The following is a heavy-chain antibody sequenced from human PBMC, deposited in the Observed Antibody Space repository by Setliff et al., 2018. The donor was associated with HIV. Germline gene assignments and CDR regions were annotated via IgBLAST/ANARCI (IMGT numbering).Heavy chain of an antibody. CDR2: INPNMGDT. V-gene: IGHV1-2*06. D-gene: IGHD3-9*01. J-gene: IGHJ4*02. CDR3: ARQDIPTGYYLFDY. Sequence: ASVKVSCKASGYKFTGHHIQWMRQAPGQGLEWMGRINPNMGDTQYAQKFQGRIIMTRDTSINTAYMELSSLTSDDTALYYCARQDIPTGYYLFDYWGQGTQGTVSS. CDR1: GYKFTGHH.